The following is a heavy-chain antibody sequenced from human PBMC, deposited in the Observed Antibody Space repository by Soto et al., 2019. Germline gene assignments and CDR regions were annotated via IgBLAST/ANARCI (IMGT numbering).Heavy chain of an antibody. V-gene: IGHV1-24*01. CDR2: FDPEDGET. D-gene: IGHD2-2*03. Sequence: ASVKVSCKVSGYTLTELSMHWVRQAPGKGLKWMGGFDPEDGETIYAQKFQGRVTMTEDTSTDTAYMELSSLRSEDTAVYYCATDSGYCSSTSCYGRGDYYYYMDVWGKGTTVTVSS. CDR1: GYTLTELS. J-gene: IGHJ6*03. CDR3: ATDSGYCSSTSCYGRGDYYYYMDV.